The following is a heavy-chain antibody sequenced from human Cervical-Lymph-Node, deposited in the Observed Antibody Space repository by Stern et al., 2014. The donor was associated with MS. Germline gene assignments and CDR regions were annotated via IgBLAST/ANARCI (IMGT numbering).Heavy chain of an antibody. CDR2: IGTTGDT. J-gene: IGHJ4*02. CDR1: GFTFSSYD. D-gene: IGHD4-17*01. V-gene: IGHV3-13*01. Sequence: EVQLEESGGGLVQPGGSLRLSCEAYGFTFSSYDMHWVRQATGKGLEWVSAIGTTGDTYYPGSVKSLFTISRENAKNSLYLQSNSLRAGDTAVYYCARSMARTTVTTRVGTTLFDYWGQGTLVTVSS. CDR3: ARSMARTTVTTRVGTTLFDY.